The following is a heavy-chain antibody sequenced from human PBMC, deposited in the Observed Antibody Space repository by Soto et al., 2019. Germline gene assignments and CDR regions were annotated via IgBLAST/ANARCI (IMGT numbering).Heavy chain of an antibody. J-gene: IGHJ4*02. CDR3: ARDYSSGWCLDY. V-gene: IGHV3-30-3*01. CDR2: ISYDGNNK. Sequence: VQLVESGGGVVQPGNSLRLSCAGSGFPFSAEAMHWVRQAPGKGLEWVAAISYDGNNKNHADSVKGRFTVSRDNSKNTLYLHIYSLRPEDTAVYYCARDYSSGWCLDYWGQGSLVTVSS. CDR1: GFPFSAEA. D-gene: IGHD6-13*01.